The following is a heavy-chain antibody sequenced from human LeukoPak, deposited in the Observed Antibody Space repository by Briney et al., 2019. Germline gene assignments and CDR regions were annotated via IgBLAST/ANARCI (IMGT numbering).Heavy chain of an antibody. D-gene: IGHD6-19*01. V-gene: IGHV3-23*01. CDR3: AKDYSSSAWYVFDY. J-gene: IGHJ4*02. Sequence: GGSLRLSCAASGFTFSSYAMSWVRHAPGKGLEWVSGISGRGGSTYYAASVKGRFTLSRDNSKNKLYLQMNSLRAEDTAVYYCAKDYSSSAWYVFDYWGQGTLVTVSS. CDR2: ISGRGGST. CDR1: GFTFSSYA.